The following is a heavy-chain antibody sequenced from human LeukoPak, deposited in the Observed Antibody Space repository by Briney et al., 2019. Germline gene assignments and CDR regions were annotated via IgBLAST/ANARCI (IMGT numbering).Heavy chain of an antibody. Sequence: SETLSLTCTVSGGSISSGGYYWSWIRQPPGKGLEWIGYIYHSGSTYYNPSLKSRVTISVDRSKNQFSLRLSSVTAADTAVYYCARHDFFDADAFDMWGQGTMVIVSS. CDR3: ARHDFFDADAFDM. J-gene: IGHJ3*02. CDR1: GGSISSGGYY. CDR2: IYHSGST. V-gene: IGHV4-30-2*01. D-gene: IGHD2/OR15-2a*01.